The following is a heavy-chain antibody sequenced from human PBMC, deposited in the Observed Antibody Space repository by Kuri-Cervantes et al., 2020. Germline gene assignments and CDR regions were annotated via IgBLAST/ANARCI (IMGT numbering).Heavy chain of an antibody. V-gene: IGHV4-38-2*02. Sequence: SETLSLTCTVSGYSISNDYHWGWIRQPPGKGLEWIGSLYQIGRTYYNPSFKSRVVISLDTSKNQFSLKLSSVTAADTAVYYCARGVAAAGPPYYYYYYMDVWGKGTTVTVSS. CDR1: GYSISNDYH. CDR2: LYQIGRT. J-gene: IGHJ6*03. D-gene: IGHD6-13*01. CDR3: ARGVAAAGPPYYYYYYMDV.